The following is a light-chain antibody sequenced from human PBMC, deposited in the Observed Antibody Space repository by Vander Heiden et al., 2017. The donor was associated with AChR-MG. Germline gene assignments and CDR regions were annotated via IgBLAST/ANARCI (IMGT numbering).Light chain of an antibody. CDR3: AAWDDSLNGQVV. CDR1: SSNIGSNT. CDR2: SNN. V-gene: IGLV1-44*01. J-gene: IGLJ2*01. Sequence: QSVLTQPPSASGTPGPRVTIPCSGSSSNIGSNTVNWYRQLPGTAPKLLIYSNNQRPSGVPDRFSGSKSGTSASLAISGLQSEDEADYYCAAWDDSLNGQVVFGGGTKLTVL.